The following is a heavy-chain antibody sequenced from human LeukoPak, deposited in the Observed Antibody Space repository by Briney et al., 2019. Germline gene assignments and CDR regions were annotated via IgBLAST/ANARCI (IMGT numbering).Heavy chain of an antibody. CDR3: ARDYYYSVDY. CDR2: ISHSGNII. Sequence: GGSLRLSCAASGFTFSHYEMNWVRQAPGKGLEFIAYISHSGNIIYYADSVKGRFTISRDNAKNSLDLQMNGLRAEDTAVYYCARDYYYSVDYWGQGTLVTVSS. V-gene: IGHV3-48*03. J-gene: IGHJ4*02. CDR1: GFTFSHYE. D-gene: IGHD3-22*01.